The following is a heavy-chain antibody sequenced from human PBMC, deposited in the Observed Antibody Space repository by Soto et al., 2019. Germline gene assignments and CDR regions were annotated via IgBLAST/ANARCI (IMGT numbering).Heavy chain of an antibody. Sequence: QITLRESGPTLVRPTQTLTLTCTFSGFSLSTDGVGVGWIRQPPGKALEWLALIYWDGDRRYTPSLKSRLTITKDTSKHQVVLTMTDMDPVDTATFYCAYRRRVDYYDFWSCHSGGTFDYWGQGTLVTVSA. CDR2: IYWDGDR. CDR3: AYRRRVDYYDFWSCHSGGTFDY. V-gene: IGHV2-5*02. D-gene: IGHD3-3*01. J-gene: IGHJ4*02. CDR1: GFSLSTDGVG.